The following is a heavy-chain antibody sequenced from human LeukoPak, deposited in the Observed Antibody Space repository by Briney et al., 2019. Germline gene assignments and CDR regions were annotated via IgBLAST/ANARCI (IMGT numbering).Heavy chain of an antibody. D-gene: IGHD4/OR15-4a*01. V-gene: IGHV1-18*01. CDR3: ARDMEGYTYGSNAEYFQL. CDR2: INPYNGNT. CDR1: GYTFTSYG. Sequence: ARVKGSCKASGYTFTSYGFSWVRQAPGQGLEWMGWINPYNGNTNYAQKLQGRVTMTTDTSTSTAYMELRSLRSDDTAVYYCARDMEGYTYGSNAEYFQLWGQGTLVTVSS. J-gene: IGHJ1*01.